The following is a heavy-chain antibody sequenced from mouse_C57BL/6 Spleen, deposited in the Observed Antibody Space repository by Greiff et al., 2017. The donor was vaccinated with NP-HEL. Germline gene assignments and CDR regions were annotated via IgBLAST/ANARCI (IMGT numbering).Heavy chain of an antibody. D-gene: IGHD2-4*01. V-gene: IGHV5-17*01. CDR2: ISSGSSTI. CDR3: ARPSLGYYDDDAWFAY. J-gene: IGHJ3*01. Sequence: DVKLVESGGGLVKPGGSLKLSCAASGFTFSDYGMHWVRQAPEKGLEWVAYISSGSSTIYYADTVKGRFTISRDNAKNTLFLQMTSLRSEDTAMYYCARPSLGYYDDDAWFAYWGQGTLVTVSA. CDR1: GFTFSDYG.